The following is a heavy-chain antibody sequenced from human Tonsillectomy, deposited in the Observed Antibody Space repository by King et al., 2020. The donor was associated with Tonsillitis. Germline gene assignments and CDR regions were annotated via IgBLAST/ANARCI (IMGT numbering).Heavy chain of an antibody. J-gene: IGHJ3*02. V-gene: IGHV4-61*02. CDR3: ARVDLVNDAFDI. Sequence: VQLQESGPGLVKPSQTLSLTCTVSGGSISSGSYYWNWIRQPAGKGLEWIGRIYTSGITHYNSSLKSRVTISLDTSKNQYSLNLNSVTTADTAVYYCARVDLVNDAFDIWGHGTMVTVSS. D-gene: IGHD4-23*01. CDR1: GGSISSGSYY. CDR2: IYTSGIT.